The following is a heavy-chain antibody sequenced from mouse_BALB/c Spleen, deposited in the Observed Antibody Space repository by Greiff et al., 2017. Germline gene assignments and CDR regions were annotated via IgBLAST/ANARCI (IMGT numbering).Heavy chain of an antibody. V-gene: IGHV1S81*02. CDR3: ARGLLRAWFAY. CDR2: INPSNGRT. D-gene: IGHD2-3*01. CDR1: GYTFTSYW. Sequence: VQLQQPGAELVKPGASVKLSCKASGYTFTSYWMHWVKQRPGQGLEWIGEINPSNGRTNYNEKFKSKATLTVDKSSSTAYMQLSSLTSEDSAVYYCARGLLRAWFAYWGQGTLVTVSA. J-gene: IGHJ3*01.